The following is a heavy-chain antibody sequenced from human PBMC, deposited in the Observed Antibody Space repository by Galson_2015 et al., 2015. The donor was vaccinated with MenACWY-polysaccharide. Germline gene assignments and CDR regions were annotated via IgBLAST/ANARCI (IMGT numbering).Heavy chain of an antibody. CDR3: AKTRSGTTGSLKNWFDS. D-gene: IGHD1-7*01. CDR2: ISGTSRST. Sequence: SLRLSCAASGFTFSSYAMSWVRQAPGKGLERVSGISGTSRSTYYADSVKGRFTVSRDNFKNTLYLQMNSLRAEDAAVYYCAKTRSGTTGSLKNWFDSWGQGTLVTVSS. CDR1: GFTFSSYA. J-gene: IGHJ5*01. V-gene: IGHV3-23*01.